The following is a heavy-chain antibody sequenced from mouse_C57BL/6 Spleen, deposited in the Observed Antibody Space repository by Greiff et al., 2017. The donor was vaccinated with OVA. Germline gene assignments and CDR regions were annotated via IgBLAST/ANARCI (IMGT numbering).Heavy chain of an antibody. V-gene: IGHV1-42*01. CDR2: INPSTGGT. CDR1: GYSFTGYY. Sequence: EVQLKESGPELVKPGASVKISCKASGYSFTGYYMNWVKQSPEKSLEWIGEINPSTGGTTYNQKFKAKATLTVDKSSSTAYMQLKSLTSEDSAVYYCAKEGGLRPHWYFDVWGTGTTVTVSS. CDR3: AKEGGLRPHWYFDV. J-gene: IGHJ1*03. D-gene: IGHD2-4*01.